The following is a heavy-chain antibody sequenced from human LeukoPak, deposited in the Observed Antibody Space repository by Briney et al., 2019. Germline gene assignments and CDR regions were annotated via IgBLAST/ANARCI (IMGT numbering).Heavy chain of an antibody. CDR2: INSNSGDT. CDR3: AREGKYGSGSSDY. Sequence: ASVKVSCTASGYTFTGYYMHWVRQAPGQGLEWMGWINSNSGDTYYAQKFQGRVTMTRDTSISTAYVELSRLTSDDTAVYYCAREGKYGSGSSDYWGQGTLVTVSS. CDR1: GYTFTGYY. D-gene: IGHD3-10*01. J-gene: IGHJ4*02. V-gene: IGHV1-2*02.